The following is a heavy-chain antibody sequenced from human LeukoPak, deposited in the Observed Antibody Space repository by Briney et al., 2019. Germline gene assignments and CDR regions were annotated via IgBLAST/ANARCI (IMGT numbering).Heavy chain of an antibody. CDR1: GFTFSDYY. CDR3: ARNYYDSSGYIDY. J-gene: IGHJ4*02. V-gene: IGHV3-11*01. CDR2: ISSSGSTI. D-gene: IGHD3-22*01. Sequence: GGSLRLSCAASGFTFSDYYMSWIRQAPGKGLEWVSYISSSGSTIYYADSVEGRFTISRDNAKNSLYLQMNSLRAEDTAVYYYARNYYDSSGYIDYWGQGTLVTVSP.